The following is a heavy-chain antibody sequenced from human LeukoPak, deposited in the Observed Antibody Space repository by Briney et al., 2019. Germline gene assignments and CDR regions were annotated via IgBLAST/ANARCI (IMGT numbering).Heavy chain of an antibody. CDR1: GGTFSSYA. Sequence: SVKVSCKASGGTFSSYAISWVRQAPGQGLEWMGGIIPIFGTANYAQKFQGRVTITADESTSTAYMELSRLRSEDTAVYYCATGRWNSSSWGDYWGQGTLVTVSS. CDR2: IIPIFGTA. D-gene: IGHD6-13*01. CDR3: ATGRWNSSSWGDY. J-gene: IGHJ4*02. V-gene: IGHV1-69*01.